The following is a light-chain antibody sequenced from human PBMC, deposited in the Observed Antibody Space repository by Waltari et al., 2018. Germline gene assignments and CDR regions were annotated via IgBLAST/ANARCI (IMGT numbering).Light chain of an antibody. CDR1: NLERTF. V-gene: IGLV3-1*01. J-gene: IGLJ2*01. CDR2: QDN. Sequence: SYALTQPPALSVSPGETATITCSGENLERTFVYWYQQKAGQSPVLVVFQDNKRPSGIPERFSGSNSGNTATLIISGSQAMDEADYYCQAWDSGSYVVFGGGTKLTVL. CDR3: QAWDSGSYVV.